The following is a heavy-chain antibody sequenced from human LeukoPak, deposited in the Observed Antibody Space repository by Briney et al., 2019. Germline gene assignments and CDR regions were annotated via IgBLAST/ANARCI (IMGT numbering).Heavy chain of an antibody. D-gene: IGHD1-26*01. CDR3: AKVYTGSYYVDAFDI. CDR2: VRFDGADR. Sequence: PGGSLRLSCTASGFNFNNFGMHWVRQAPGKGLEWVAFVRFDGADRQSADSVKGRFTTARDNSRNTLYLQMNSLTAEDTAVYYCAKVYTGSYYVDAFDIWGQGTLVTVSS. J-gene: IGHJ3*02. CDR1: GFNFNNFG. V-gene: IGHV3-30*02.